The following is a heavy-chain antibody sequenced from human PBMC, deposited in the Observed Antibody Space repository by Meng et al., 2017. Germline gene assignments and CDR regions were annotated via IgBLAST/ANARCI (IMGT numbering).Heavy chain of an antibody. Sequence: QVQLQQWVAGLLKPSETLSLTCAVYGGSFSGYYWSWIRQPPGKGLEWIGEINHSGSTNYNPSLKSRVTISVDTSKNQFSLKLSSVTAADTAVYYCARGKHSSSTLTFYNYWGQGTLVTVSS. J-gene: IGHJ4*02. D-gene: IGHD6-13*01. V-gene: IGHV4-34*01. CDR1: GGSFSGYY. CDR3: ARGKHSSSTLTFYNY. CDR2: INHSGST.